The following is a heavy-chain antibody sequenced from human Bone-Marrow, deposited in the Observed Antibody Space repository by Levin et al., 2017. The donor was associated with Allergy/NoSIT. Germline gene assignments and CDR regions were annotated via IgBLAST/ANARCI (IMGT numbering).Heavy chain of an antibody. V-gene: IGHV3-74*03. Sequence: GGSLRLSCAASGFTFSNYWMHWVRQAPGKGLVWVARISSDGSGTTYADSVKGRFTISRDNAKNTLYLQMNSLRAEDTAVFYCVRDPTYYDFSIGHYTGADDDEAFDVWGQGTMVTVSS. CDR3: VRDPTYYDFSIGHYTGADDDEAFDV. J-gene: IGHJ3*01. CDR1: GFTFSNYW. D-gene: IGHD3-3*01. CDR2: ISSDGSGT.